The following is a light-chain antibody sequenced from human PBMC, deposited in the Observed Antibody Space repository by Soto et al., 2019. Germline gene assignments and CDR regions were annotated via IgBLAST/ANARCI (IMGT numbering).Light chain of an antibody. J-gene: IGKJ4*01. CDR3: LQYESYPLT. V-gene: IGKV1-5*03. CDR2: KAS. Sequence: DIQMTQSPSTLSASIGDRVTITCRASQSIGSELAWYQQKPGKAPKLLIYKASSLESGVPSTFSGSGSGTEFSITVSSLQPDDFATYYCLQYESYPLTFGGGTKVEIK. CDR1: QSIGSE.